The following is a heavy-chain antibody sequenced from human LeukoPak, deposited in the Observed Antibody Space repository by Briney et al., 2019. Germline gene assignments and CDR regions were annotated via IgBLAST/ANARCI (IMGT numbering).Heavy chain of an antibody. CDR2: INPNSGDT. CDR1: GYTFTGYY. J-gene: IGHJ4*02. V-gene: IGHV1-2*02. Sequence: ASVKVSCKASGYTFTGYYMHWVRQAPGQGLEWMGWINPNSGDTNYAQKFQERVTITRDMSTSTAYMELSSLRSEDTAVYYCAADHYSGSSYFDYWGQGTLVTVSS. D-gene: IGHD1-26*01. CDR3: AADHYSGSSYFDY.